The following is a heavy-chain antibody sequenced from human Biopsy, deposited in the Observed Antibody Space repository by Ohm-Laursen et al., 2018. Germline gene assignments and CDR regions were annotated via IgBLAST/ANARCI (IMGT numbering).Heavy chain of an antibody. V-gene: IGHV3-30*03. Sequence: SLRLSCSASGFTFTSYAMHWVRQAPGTGLEWVAVISYDGSGEYYADSLQGRFIISRDNPKNTVDLQMNSLRAEDTAVYFCARDGKRWDYSTYFSWHFDLWGRGTLGTVSS. CDR1: GFTFTSYA. CDR3: ARDGKRWDYSTYFSWHFDL. CDR2: ISYDGSGE. D-gene: IGHD4-11*01. J-gene: IGHJ2*01.